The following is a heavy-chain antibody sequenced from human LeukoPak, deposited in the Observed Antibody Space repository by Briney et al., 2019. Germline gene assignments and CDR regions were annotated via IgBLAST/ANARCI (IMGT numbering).Heavy chain of an antibody. V-gene: IGHV3-7*01. CDR1: GFTFSSYW. Sequence: PGGSLRLSCAASGFTFSSYWMSWVRQAPGKGLEWVANIKQDGSEKYYVDSVKGRFTISRDNAKNSLYLQMNSLRAEDTAVYYCARDISAGLIAVAGTLGLERWGQGTLVTVSS. CDR3: ARDISAGLIAVAGTLGLER. J-gene: IGHJ1*01. CDR2: IKQDGSEK. D-gene: IGHD6-19*01.